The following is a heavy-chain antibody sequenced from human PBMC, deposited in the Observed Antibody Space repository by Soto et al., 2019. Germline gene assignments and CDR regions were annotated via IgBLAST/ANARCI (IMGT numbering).Heavy chain of an antibody. D-gene: IGHD5-18*01. CDR2: INHSGST. Sequence: PSETLSLTCAVYGGSFSGYYWTWIRQPPGTGLEWIGEINHSGSTNYNPSLKSRVTISVDTSKNQFSLKLTSVTAADTAVYYCARDQGYSYGYNWGQGTLVTVSS. V-gene: IGHV4-34*01. CDR3: ARDQGYSYGYN. CDR1: GGSFSGYY. J-gene: IGHJ4*02.